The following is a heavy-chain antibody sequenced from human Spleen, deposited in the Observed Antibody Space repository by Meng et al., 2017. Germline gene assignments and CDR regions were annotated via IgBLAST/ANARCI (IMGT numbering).Heavy chain of an antibody. J-gene: IGHJ4*02. V-gene: IGHV1-2*02. CDR1: GYTFTSYD. D-gene: IGHD3-10*01. CDR3: ARGYGSGILYFDY. CDR2: MNPNSGGT. Sequence: QVQLVQSGAEVKKPGASVKVSCKASGYTFTSYDINWVRQATGQGLEWMGWMNPNSGGTNYAQKFQGRVTMTRDTSISTAYMELSRLRSDDTAVYYCARGYGSGILYFDYWGQGTLVTVSS.